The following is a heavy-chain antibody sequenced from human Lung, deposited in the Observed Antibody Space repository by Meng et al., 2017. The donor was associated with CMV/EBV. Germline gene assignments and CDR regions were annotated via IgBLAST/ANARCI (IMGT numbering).Heavy chain of an antibody. CDR1: GGSISSTNYY. Sequence: LXCTVSGGSISSTNYYWGWSRQPPGERPEWIGSIYYSGTTYYNPSLKSRVTISINTTKKQFTLDLNSVTAADTAVYYLARDVGVYTRGSYNDFDIXGPGXMVTVSS. D-gene: IGHD2-2*02. J-gene: IGHJ3*02. CDR3: ARDVGVYTRGSYNDFDI. CDR2: IYYSGTT. V-gene: IGHV4-39*06.